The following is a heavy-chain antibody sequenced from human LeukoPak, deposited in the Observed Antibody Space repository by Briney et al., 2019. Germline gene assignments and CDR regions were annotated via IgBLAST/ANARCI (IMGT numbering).Heavy chain of an antibody. Sequence: GGSLRLSCAASGFTFSSHVVSWVRQAPGNGLEWVSGISASGGTTYYADSVKGRFTISRDNSKNTLYLQMNSLRAEDTAVYYCTKSRGSGTGSYFDYWGQGTLVTVSS. CDR3: TKSRGSGTGSYFDY. D-gene: IGHD2-15*01. V-gene: IGHV3-23*01. CDR1: GFTFSSHV. CDR2: ISASGGTT. J-gene: IGHJ4*02.